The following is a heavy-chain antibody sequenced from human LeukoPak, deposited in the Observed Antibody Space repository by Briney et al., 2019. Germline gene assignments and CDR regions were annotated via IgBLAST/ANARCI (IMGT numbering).Heavy chain of an antibody. CDR3: ARGGHAPIPES. D-gene: IGHD1-14*01. V-gene: IGHV1-18*01. CDR1: GYTFNTDG. Sequence: ASVKVSCKASGYTFNTDGVSWVRQAPGQGLEWMGWISAYNGNTKYAQKFQDRVTMTTSTSTAYLELRSLRSDDTAVYYCARGGHAPIPESWGQGTLVTVSS. CDR2: ISAYNGNT. J-gene: IGHJ5*02.